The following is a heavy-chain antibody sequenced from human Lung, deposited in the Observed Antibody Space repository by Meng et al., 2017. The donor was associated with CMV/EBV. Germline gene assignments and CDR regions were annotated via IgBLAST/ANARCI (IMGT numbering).Heavy chain of an antibody. CDR2: IYHSGST. CDR1: GGSISSSTW. V-gene: IGHV4-4*02. CDR3: ASFPPPGKQWLVTDY. Sequence: QGTMRRSAPGVGKPWGTLALTCAVSGGSISSSTWWSWVRQPTGQGLEWIGEIYHSGSTNYNPSLKSRVTISVDKSKNQFSLKLSSVTAADTAVYYCASFPPPGKQWLVTDYWGQGTLVTVSS. J-gene: IGHJ4*02. D-gene: IGHD6-19*01.